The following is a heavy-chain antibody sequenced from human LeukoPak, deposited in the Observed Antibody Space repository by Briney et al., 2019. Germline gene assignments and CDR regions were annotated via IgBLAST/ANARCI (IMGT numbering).Heavy chain of an antibody. Sequence: PSETLSLTCTVSGGSISSSSWYWGWIRQPPGKGLEGIGSISYSSSTYYNPSLKSRVIISVDTSKNQFSLKLTSVTAADTAVYYCGRGGGIAVAGTWGQGSLVTVSS. CDR3: GRGGGIAVAGT. J-gene: IGHJ4*02. CDR1: GGSISSSSWY. CDR2: ISYSSST. D-gene: IGHD6-13*01. V-gene: IGHV4-39*01.